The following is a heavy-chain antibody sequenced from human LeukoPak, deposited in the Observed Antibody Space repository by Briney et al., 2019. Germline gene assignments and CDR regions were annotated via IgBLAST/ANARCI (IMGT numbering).Heavy chain of an antibody. J-gene: IGHJ4*02. CDR1: GFTFSSYS. CDR3: AREPYGSGSYSGGIYFDY. V-gene: IGHV3-21*01. D-gene: IGHD3-10*01. CDR2: ISSSSSYI. Sequence: GGSLRLSCAASGFTFSSYSMNWVRQAPGKGLEWVSSISSSSSYIYYADSVKGRFTISRDNAKNSLYLQMNSLRAEDTAVYYCAREPYGSGSYSGGIYFDYWGQGTLVTVSS.